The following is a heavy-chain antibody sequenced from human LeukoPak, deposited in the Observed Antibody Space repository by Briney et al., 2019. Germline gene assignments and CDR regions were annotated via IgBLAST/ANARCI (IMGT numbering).Heavy chain of an antibody. J-gene: IGHJ4*02. Sequence: GASVSVSYTPSDYPFTTYRISWVRQAPGQGLEWMGWISAYNDDAHYAQKLHGRVTMTTNTSTNTAYMELRSLRSDDTAVYYCARVGGGNYYYFDYWGQGTLVTVSS. CDR1: DYPFTTYR. D-gene: IGHD1-26*01. CDR3: ARVGGGNYYYFDY. CDR2: ISAYNDDA. V-gene: IGHV1-18*01.